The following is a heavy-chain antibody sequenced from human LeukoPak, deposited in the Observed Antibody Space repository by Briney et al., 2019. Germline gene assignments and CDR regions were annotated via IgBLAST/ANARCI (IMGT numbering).Heavy chain of an antibody. CDR3: AKDLSSSWYDGEGFDY. CDR1: GFTFDDYA. V-gene: IGHV3-9*03. D-gene: IGHD6-13*01. Sequence: GGSLRLSCAASGFTFDDYAMHLVWQAPGKGLEWVSGISWNSGSIGYADSVKGRFTISRDNAKNSLYLQMNSLRAEDMALYYCAKDLSSSWYDGEGFDYWGQGTLVTVSS. CDR2: ISWNSGSI. J-gene: IGHJ4*02.